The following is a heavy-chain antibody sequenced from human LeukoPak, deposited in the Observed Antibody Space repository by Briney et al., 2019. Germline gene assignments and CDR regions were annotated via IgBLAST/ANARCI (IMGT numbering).Heavy chain of an antibody. CDR1: GYTFTSHD. V-gene: IGHV1-8*01. Sequence: GASVKVSCKASGYTFTSHDINWVRQATGQGLEWMGWMNPNSGNTGYAQKFQGRVTMTKNTSISTAYMELSSLRSEDTALYYCARAPTWSSTSYNYYYMDVWGKGTTVTISS. CDR2: MNPNSGNT. J-gene: IGHJ6*03. D-gene: IGHD3-3*01. CDR3: ARAPTWSSTSYNYYYMDV.